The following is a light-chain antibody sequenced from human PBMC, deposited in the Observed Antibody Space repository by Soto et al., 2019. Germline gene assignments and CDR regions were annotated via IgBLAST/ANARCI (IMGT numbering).Light chain of an antibody. CDR3: QQYNNLPPDT. Sequence: EIVLTQSPATLSVSPGERATLSCRASQSIRNYLAWYQQKPGQAPRLLIYDASNRATGIPARFSGSGSGTDFNLTITSLQSEDFAVYFCQQYNNLPPDTFGQGTKLEIK. CDR1: QSIRNY. J-gene: IGKJ2*01. V-gene: IGKV3-11*01. CDR2: DAS.